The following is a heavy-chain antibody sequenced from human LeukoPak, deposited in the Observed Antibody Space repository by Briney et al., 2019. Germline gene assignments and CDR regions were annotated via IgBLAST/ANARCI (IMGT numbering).Heavy chain of an antibody. V-gene: IGHV3-9*01. J-gene: IGHJ6*03. Sequence: GGSLRLSCVVSGFTFGDYAMHWVRQAPGKGLEWVSGISWNSGSIGYADSVKGRFTISRDNAKNSLYLHVNSLRAEDTAVYYCARGHNSSSSGFYYYYMDVWGRGTTVTVSS. CDR2: ISWNSGSI. D-gene: IGHD6-6*01. CDR3: ARGHNSSSSGFYYYYMDV. CDR1: GFTFGDYA.